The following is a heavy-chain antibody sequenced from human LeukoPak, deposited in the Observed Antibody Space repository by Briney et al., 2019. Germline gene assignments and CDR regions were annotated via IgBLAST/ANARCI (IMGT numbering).Heavy chain of an antibody. CDR3: LRGDRRDY. CDR1: GFTFSNYG. Sequence: GGSLRLSCATSGFTFSNYGIHWVRQAPGKGLEWVAFIRYDGINKYYADSVKGRFTISRDNSKNTLYLQMNSLRVEDTAVYYCLRGDRRDYWGQGTLVTVSS. CDR2: IRYDGINK. V-gene: IGHV3-30*02. J-gene: IGHJ4*02.